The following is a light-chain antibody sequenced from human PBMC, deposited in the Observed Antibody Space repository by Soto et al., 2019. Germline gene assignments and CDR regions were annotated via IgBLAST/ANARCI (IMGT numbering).Light chain of an antibody. V-gene: IGKV1-5*01. CDR1: QSISSW. J-gene: IGKJ1*01. CDR3: QQYNSYSWT. CDR2: DAS. Sequence: DIQMTQSPSTLSASVGDRVTITCRASQSISSWLAWYQQKPGKAPKLLIYDASSLESGVPSRFRGSGSGTEFTLTISSLQHDDFATYYCQQYNSYSWTFGPGTKVDIK.